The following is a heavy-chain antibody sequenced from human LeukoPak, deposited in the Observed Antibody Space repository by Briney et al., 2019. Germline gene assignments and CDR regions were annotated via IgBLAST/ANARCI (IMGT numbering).Heavy chain of an antibody. CDR1: GLTFSSSW. CDR2: INPDGNKK. CDR3: ARDPLVGAIDY. V-gene: IGHV3-7*01. D-gene: IGHD1-26*01. Sequence: AGGFLRLSCAVSGLTFSSSWMDWVRQAPGKGLEWVASINPDGNKKYSADSVKGRFTISKDNAENSLYLQMNSLRVEDTAFYYCARDPLVGAIDYWGQGTLVTVSS. J-gene: IGHJ4*02.